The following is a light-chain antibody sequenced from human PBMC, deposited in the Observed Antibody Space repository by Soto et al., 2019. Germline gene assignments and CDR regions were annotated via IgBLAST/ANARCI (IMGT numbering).Light chain of an antibody. CDR1: QSVSNN. Sequence: ETVMTQSPATLSVSPGERATLSCRASQSVSNNLAWYQQKPGQAPRLLIYGTSTRATGIPARFSGSGSWTEFTLTISSLQYEDFAVYYCQQYNNWPPWTFGQGTKVEIK. CDR2: GTS. V-gene: IGKV3-15*01. CDR3: QQYNNWPPWT. J-gene: IGKJ1*01.